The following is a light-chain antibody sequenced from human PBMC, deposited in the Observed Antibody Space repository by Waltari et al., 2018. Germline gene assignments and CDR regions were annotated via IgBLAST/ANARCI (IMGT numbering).Light chain of an antibody. V-gene: IGKV2-28*01. Sequence: DIVMTQSPLSLPVTPGEPASISCRSSQSLLHSNGYNYLDWYLQKPGQSPQLLIYLGSNRASGVPDRFSGSGSGTDFTFTISSLQPEDVATYYCQQHYNLPLTFGGGTKVEI. CDR3: QQHYNLPLT. CDR2: LGS. J-gene: IGKJ4*01. CDR1: QSLLHSNGYNY.